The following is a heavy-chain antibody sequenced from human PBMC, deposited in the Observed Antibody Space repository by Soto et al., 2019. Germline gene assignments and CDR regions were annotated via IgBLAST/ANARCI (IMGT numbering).Heavy chain of an antibody. CDR1: GFTFSSYG. J-gene: IGHJ4*02. V-gene: IGHV3-30*18. D-gene: IGHD1-26*01. Sequence: GGSLRLSCAASGFTFSSYGMHWVRQAPGKGLEWVAVISYDGSNKYYADSVKGRFTISRDNSKNTLYLQMNSLRAEDTAVYYCAKVRTVGADFDYWGQGTLVTVSS. CDR2: ISYDGSNK. CDR3: AKVRTVGADFDY.